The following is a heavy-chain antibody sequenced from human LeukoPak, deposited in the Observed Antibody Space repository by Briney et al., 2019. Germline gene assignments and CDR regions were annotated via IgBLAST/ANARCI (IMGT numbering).Heavy chain of an antibody. D-gene: IGHD3-3*01. V-gene: IGHV4-38-2*02. J-gene: IGHJ4*02. Sequence: PSETLSLTCTVSGYSISSGYYWGWIRQPPGKGLEWIGSIYHSGSTYYNPSLKSRLTISADTSKNQFSLKLSSVTAADTAVYYCARDYYDFWSGYYTGYGYWGQGTLVTVSS. CDR1: GYSISSGYY. CDR3: ARDYYDFWSGYYTGYGY. CDR2: IYHSGST.